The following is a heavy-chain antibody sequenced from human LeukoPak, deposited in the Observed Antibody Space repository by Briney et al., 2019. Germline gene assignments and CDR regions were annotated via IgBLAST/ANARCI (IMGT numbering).Heavy chain of an antibody. CDR2: VYYSGST. J-gene: IGHJ4*02. Sequence: SETLSLTCTVSGDSISSYYWSWVRQPPGKGLEWIGFVYYSGSTYYIPSLKSRVTISVDTSKNQLSLKLSSVTAADTAVYYCARQRAGYTTGWYSFDYWGQGTRVTVSS. CDR3: ARQRAGYTTGWYSFDY. V-gene: IGHV4-59*08. D-gene: IGHD6-19*01. CDR1: GDSISSYY.